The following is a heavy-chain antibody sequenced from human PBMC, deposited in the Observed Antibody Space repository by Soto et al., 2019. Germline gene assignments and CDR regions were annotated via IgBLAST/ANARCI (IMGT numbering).Heavy chain of an antibody. CDR1: GFTFSSYA. CDR2: ISGSGGST. Sequence: GGSLRLSCAASGFTFSSYAMSWVRQAPGKGLEWVSAISGSGGSTYYADSVKGRFTISRDNSKNTLYLQMNSLRAEDTAVYYCAKGGADLSPSFYYYYYYMDVWGKGTTVTVSS. V-gene: IGHV3-23*01. D-gene: IGHD3-16*01. J-gene: IGHJ6*03. CDR3: AKGGADLSPSFYYYYYYMDV.